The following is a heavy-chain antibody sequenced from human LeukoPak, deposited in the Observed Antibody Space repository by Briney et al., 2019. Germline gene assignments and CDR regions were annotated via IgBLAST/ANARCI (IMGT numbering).Heavy chain of an antibody. CDR1: GGSFSGYY. V-gene: IGHV4-34*01. J-gene: IGHJ4*02. CDR2: INHSGST. Sequence: SETLSLTCAVYGGSFSGYYWSWIRQPPGKGLEWIGEINHSGSTNYNPSLKSRVTISVDTSKNQFSLKLGSVTAADTAVYYCARLNAAAGTGTIDYWGQGTLVTVSS. D-gene: IGHD6-13*01. CDR3: ARLNAAAGTGTIDY.